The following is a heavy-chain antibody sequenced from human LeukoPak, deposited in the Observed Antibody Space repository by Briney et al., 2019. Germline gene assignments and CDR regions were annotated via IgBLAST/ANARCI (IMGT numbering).Heavy chain of an antibody. CDR3: ARDSGAYSYGYNFDY. CDR1: GGTFSSYA. CDR2: IIPIFGTA. J-gene: IGHJ4*02. Sequence: ASVKVSCKASGGTFSSYAISWVRQAPGQGLEWMGGIIPIFGTANYAQKFQGRVTITADESTSTAYMELSGLRSEDTAVYYCARDSGAYSYGYNFDYWGQGTLVTVSS. V-gene: IGHV1-69*13. D-gene: IGHD5-18*01.